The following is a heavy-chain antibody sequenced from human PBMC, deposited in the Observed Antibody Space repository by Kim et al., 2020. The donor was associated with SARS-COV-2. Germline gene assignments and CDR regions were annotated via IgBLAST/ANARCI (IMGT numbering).Heavy chain of an antibody. D-gene: IGHD6-19*01. V-gene: IGHV3-21*01. Sequence: YADSEKGRFHIARDNAKNSLYLQMNSLRAEDTAVYYCARAYSSGWAYFDYWGQGTLVTVSS. CDR3: ARAYSSGWAYFDY. J-gene: IGHJ4*02.